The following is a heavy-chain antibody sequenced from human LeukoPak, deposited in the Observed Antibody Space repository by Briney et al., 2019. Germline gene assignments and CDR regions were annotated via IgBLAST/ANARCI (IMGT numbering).Heavy chain of an antibody. Sequence: ASVKVSFKASGYTFTGYYPHWVRQAPGQGLEWMGWINPNSGGTNYAQKFQGRVTMTRDTSISTAYMELSSLRSDDTAVYYCVRVASTSPPYWGQGTLVTVSS. CDR2: INPNSGGT. D-gene: IGHD2/OR15-2a*01. CDR1: GYTFTGYY. J-gene: IGHJ4*02. CDR3: VRVASTSPPY. V-gene: IGHV1-2*02.